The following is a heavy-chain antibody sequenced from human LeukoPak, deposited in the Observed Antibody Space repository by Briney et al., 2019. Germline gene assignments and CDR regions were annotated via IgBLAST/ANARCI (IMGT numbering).Heavy chain of an antibody. D-gene: IGHD3-10*01. CDR1: GGSISSGGYY. Sequence: PSETLSLTCTVSGGSISSGGYYWHLIRQHPVKGLEWIGSIYYSGSTHSNPSLKSRLTISIDTSKNQFYLKLNSVTAADTALYYCARVRGINNWFDPWGQGTLATVSS. CDR2: IYYSGST. V-gene: IGHV4-31*03. CDR3: ARVRGINNWFDP. J-gene: IGHJ5*02.